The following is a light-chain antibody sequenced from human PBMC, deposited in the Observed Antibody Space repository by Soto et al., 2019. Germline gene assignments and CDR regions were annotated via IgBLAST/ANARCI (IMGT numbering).Light chain of an antibody. V-gene: IGLV2-11*01. CDR3: SSYAGSYTLV. CDR2: DVS. CDR1: SNDVGGYNF. J-gene: IGLJ2*01. Sequence: QAVVTQPRSVSGSPGQSVTISCTGTSNDVGGYNFVSWYQQHPGKVPKLFIYDVSRRPSGVPDRFSGSKSGNAASLTISGLQGEDEADYYCSSYAGSYTLVFGGGTKLTFL.